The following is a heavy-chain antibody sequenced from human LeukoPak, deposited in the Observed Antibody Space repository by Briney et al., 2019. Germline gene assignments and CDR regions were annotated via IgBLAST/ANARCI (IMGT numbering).Heavy chain of an antibody. Sequence: ASVKVSCKASGYTFTDYYLHWVRQAPGQGLEWMGWSDPNSGGTNYAQKFQGRVTMTRDTSISTAYMELSRLRSDDTAVYYCARGTEYQLVFDYWGQGTLVTVSS. CDR3: ARGTEYQLVFDY. D-gene: IGHD2-2*01. CDR2: SDPNSGGT. V-gene: IGHV1-2*02. CDR1: GYTFTDYY. J-gene: IGHJ4*02.